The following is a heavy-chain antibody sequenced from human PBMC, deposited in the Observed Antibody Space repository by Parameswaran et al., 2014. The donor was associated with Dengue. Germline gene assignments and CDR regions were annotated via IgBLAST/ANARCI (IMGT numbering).Heavy chain of an antibody. D-gene: IGHD1-1*01. Sequence: KWIRQPPGKGLEWVSSISSSSSYIYYADSVKGRFTISRDNAKNSLYLQMNSLRAEDTAVYYCARERNWNDVSLDYWGQGTLVTVSS. J-gene: IGHJ4*02. CDR3: ARERNWNDVSLDY. CDR2: ISSSSSYI. V-gene: IGHV3-21*01.